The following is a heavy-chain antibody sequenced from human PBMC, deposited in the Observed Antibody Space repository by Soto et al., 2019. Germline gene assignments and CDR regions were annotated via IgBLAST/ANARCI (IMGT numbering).Heavy chain of an antibody. V-gene: IGHV3-30*03. CDR3: ASIAGGYSGYDYIGVLRY. D-gene: IGHD5-12*01. CDR2: ISYDGSNK. Sequence: VGSLSLSCAASGFTFSSYGMHWVRQAPGKGLEWVAVISYDGSNKYYADSVKGRFTISRDNSRNTLYLQMNSLRAEDTAVYYCASIAGGYSGYDYIGVLRYWGQGTLVTVSS. CDR1: GFTFSSYG. J-gene: IGHJ4*02.